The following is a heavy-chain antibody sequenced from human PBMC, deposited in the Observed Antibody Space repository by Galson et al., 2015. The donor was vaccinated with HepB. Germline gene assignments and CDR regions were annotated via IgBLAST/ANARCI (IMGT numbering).Heavy chain of an antibody. V-gene: IGHV3-30*18. CDR1: GFSFSSYV. CDR3: AKDHLGGIGNY. CDR2: ISYDGSNK. Sequence: SLRLSCAASGFSFSSYVMHWVRQAPGKGLEWVALISYDGSNKYYADSVKGRFTISRDNSNNTLYLQINSLRAEDTAVYYCAKDHLGGIGNYWGQGTLVTVSS. J-gene: IGHJ4*02. D-gene: IGHD1-26*01.